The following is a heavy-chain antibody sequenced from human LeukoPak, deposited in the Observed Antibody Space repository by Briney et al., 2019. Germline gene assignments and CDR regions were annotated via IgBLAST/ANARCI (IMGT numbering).Heavy chain of an antibody. CDR3: ARVSIAAAVTFDY. CDR1: GYTFTGYY. Sequence: ASVKVSCKASGYTFTGYYMHWVRQAPGQGLEWMGWINPNSGGTNYAQKFQGRVTMTRDTSISTAYMELSRLRSDDTAVYYCARVSIAAAVTFDYWGQGTLVTVSS. V-gene: IGHV1-2*02. D-gene: IGHD6-13*01. CDR2: INPNSGGT. J-gene: IGHJ4*02.